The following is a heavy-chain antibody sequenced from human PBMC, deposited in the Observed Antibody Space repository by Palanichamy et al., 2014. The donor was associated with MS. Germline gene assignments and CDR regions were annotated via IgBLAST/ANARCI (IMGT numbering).Heavy chain of an antibody. CDR3: ARGSGAGIAAAGTVKYFQH. CDR2: ISAYNGNT. Sequence: VQSGAEVRSLGPSVKVSCKASGYTFTSYGISWVRQAPGQGLEWMGWISAYNGNTNYAQKLQGRVTMTTDTSTSTVYMELRSLRSDDTAVYYCARGSGAGIAAAGTVKYFQHWGQGTLVTVSS. V-gene: IGHV1-18*01. J-gene: IGHJ1*01. D-gene: IGHD6-13*01. CDR1: GYTFTSYG.